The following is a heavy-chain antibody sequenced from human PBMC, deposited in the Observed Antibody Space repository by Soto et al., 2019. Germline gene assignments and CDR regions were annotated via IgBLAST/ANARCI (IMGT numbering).Heavy chain of an antibody. J-gene: IGHJ4*02. CDR3: ARGIYSDSSGYYFFF. CDR1: GATLSSYG. V-gene: IGHV1-69*01. D-gene: IGHD3-22*01. CDR2: IVPIFGAA. Sequence: SVKFSCKSSGATLSSYGMSWVRQAPVQGPEWMGGIVPIFGAANYAQKFQGRVTITADESTSTAYMELRSLRSEDTAVYYCARGIYSDSSGYYFFFWGQGTLVTVSS.